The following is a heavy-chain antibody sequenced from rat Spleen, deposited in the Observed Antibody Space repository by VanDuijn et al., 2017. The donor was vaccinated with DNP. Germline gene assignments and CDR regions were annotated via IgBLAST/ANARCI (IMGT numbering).Heavy chain of an antibody. CDR2: IGYSGST. CDR3: ASHTYYGYNYVFDY. D-gene: IGHD1-9*01. V-gene: IGHV3-1*01. Sequence: EVQLQESGPGLVKPSQSLSLTCSVTGYPIISNYWGWIRKFPGNKMEWIGHIGYSGSTSYNPSLKSRISITRDTSKNQFFLQLNSVTTEDTATYYCASHTYYGYNYVFDYWGQGVMVTVSS. CDR1: GYPIISNY. J-gene: IGHJ2*01.